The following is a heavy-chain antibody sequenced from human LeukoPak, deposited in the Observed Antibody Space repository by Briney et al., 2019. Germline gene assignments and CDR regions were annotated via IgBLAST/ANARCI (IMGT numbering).Heavy chain of an antibody. V-gene: IGHV4-30-4*01. J-gene: IGHJ4*02. CDR1: GGSISSGDYY. CDR2: IYYSGST. D-gene: IGHD3-10*01. Sequence: PSQTLSLTCTVSGGSISSGDYYWSWIRQPPGKGLEWIGYIYYSGSTYYNPSLKSRVTISVDTSKNQFSLKLSSVTAADTAVYYCARAIRIRGVYPFDYWGQGTLVTVPS. CDR3: ARAIRIRGVYPFDY.